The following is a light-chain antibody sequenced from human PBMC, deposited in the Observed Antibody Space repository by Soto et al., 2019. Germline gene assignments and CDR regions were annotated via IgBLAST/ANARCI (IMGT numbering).Light chain of an antibody. Sequence: EIVLTQSPGTLSLSPGETASLSCWASQSIISNFLAWYQQRRGQPPRLLIYDSSRRASGIPARFTGSGSGTAFTLTLSRVEPEDSAVYYCQQTFPSPKTFGQGTRLEI. V-gene: IGKV3-20*01. J-gene: IGKJ2*01. CDR3: QQTFPSPKT. CDR2: DSS. CDR1: QSIISNF.